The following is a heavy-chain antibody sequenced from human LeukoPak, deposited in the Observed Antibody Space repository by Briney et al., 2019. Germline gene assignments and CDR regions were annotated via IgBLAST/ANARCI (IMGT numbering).Heavy chain of an antibody. Sequence: PGGSLRLSCAASGFTFRTSGMNWVRQAPGKGLEWVSSISSTGGTTYYADSVKGRFTISRDNPKNTMNLQMSSLRAEDTAVYYCAKGGGSSGRSYYFDYWGQGTLVTVSS. D-gene: IGHD6-19*01. V-gene: IGHV3-23*01. J-gene: IGHJ4*02. CDR3: AKGGGSSGRSYYFDY. CDR1: GFTFRTSG. CDR2: ISSTGGTT.